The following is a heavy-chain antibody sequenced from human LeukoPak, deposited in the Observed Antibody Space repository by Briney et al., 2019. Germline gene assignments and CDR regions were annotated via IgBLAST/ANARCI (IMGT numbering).Heavy chain of an antibody. Sequence: GGSLRLSCAASGFTVSSYYMTWVRQAPGKGLEWVSVMYSGGSTYYADSVKGRVAISRGNSQNTVFLQMNSVRVEDTAVYYCARSYSNHLFGMDVWGQGTAVTVSS. CDR1: GFTVSSYY. V-gene: IGHV3-66*01. D-gene: IGHD4-11*01. CDR3: ARSYSNHLFGMDV. J-gene: IGHJ6*02. CDR2: MYSGGST.